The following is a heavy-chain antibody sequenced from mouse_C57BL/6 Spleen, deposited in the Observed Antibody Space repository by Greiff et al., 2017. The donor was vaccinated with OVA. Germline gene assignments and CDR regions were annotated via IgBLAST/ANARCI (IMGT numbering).Heavy chain of an antibody. J-gene: IGHJ4*01. CDR1: GYTFTSYW. Sequence: QVQLQQPGTELVKPGASVKLSCKASGYTFTSYWMHWVKQSPGPGLEWIGNINPSNGGTNYNENFKSKATLTVDKSSSTAYMQHSSLTSEDSAVYYCAMIYYGNFPYAMDYWGQGTSVTVSS. CDR3: AMIYYGNFPYAMDY. D-gene: IGHD2-1*01. V-gene: IGHV1-53*01. CDR2: INPSNGGT.